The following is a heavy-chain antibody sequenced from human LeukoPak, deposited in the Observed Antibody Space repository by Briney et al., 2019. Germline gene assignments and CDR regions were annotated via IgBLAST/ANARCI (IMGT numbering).Heavy chain of an antibody. CDR2: FDLEDGET. V-gene: IGHV1-24*01. CDR1: GYTLTELS. CDR3: ATQTLHTAMAFDY. J-gene: IGHJ4*02. D-gene: IGHD5-18*01. Sequence: ASVEVSCKVSGYTLTELSVHWVRQAPGKGLEWMGGFDLEDGETIYAQKFQGRVTMTEDTSTDTAYMELSGLRSEDTAVYYCATQTLHTAMAFDYWGQGTLVTVSS.